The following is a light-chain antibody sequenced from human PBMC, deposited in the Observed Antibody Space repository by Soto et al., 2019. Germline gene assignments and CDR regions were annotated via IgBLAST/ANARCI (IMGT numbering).Light chain of an antibody. Sequence: IVLTHSPATLSLSPAQRGTLSCRASQSVSSYLAWYKQKPGQAPRLLIFDASTRATGVPARFSGSGSGTDFTLTIRRLEPEDFAVYYCQQYGGSSTFGQGTKVDIK. CDR1: QSVSSY. J-gene: IGKJ1*01. CDR2: DAS. CDR3: QQYGGSST. V-gene: IGKV3-11*01.